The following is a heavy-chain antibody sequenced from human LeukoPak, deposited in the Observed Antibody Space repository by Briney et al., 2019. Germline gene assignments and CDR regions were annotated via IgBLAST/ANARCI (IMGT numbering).Heavy chain of an antibody. Sequence: PSETLSLTCTVSGGSISSGGYYWSWIRQHPGKGLEWIGYIYYSGSTYYNPSLKSRVTISVDTSKNQFSLKLSSVTAADTAVYYCARVSSGSDYFHYYFDFWGQGTLVTVSS. D-gene: IGHD3-10*01. CDR2: IYYSGST. CDR3: ARVSSGSDYFHYYFDF. V-gene: IGHV4-31*03. J-gene: IGHJ4*02. CDR1: GGSISSGGYY.